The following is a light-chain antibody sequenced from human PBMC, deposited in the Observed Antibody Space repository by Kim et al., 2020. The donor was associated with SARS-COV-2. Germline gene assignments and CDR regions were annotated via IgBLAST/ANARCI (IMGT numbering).Light chain of an antibody. J-gene: IGKJ3*01. V-gene: IGKV3-11*01. CDR3: QHRVYWPAT. Sequence: PGDRATLSCRASQSVSTDLAWDQQKPDQAPRLLIYYASNRATRIPARFSGIVSVAAFTLTISSLEPEGFTVYYCQHRVYWPATFCPGSEVYI. CDR2: YAS. CDR1: QSVSTD.